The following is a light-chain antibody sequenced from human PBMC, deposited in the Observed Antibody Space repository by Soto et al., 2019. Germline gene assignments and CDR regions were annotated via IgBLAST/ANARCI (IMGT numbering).Light chain of an antibody. CDR2: AAS. V-gene: IGKV1-39*01. Sequence: DIQMTQSPSSLSASVGDRVTITCRASQSISSYLNWYQQKPGKAPKLLIYAASSLQSAVPSRFSRSGSGTAFTLTISSLQPEDFATYYCQQSYSTPLITFGQGTRLEIK. CDR1: QSISSY. CDR3: QQSYSTPLIT. J-gene: IGKJ5*01.